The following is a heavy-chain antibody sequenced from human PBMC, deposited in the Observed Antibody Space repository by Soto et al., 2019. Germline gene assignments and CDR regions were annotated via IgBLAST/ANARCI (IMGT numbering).Heavy chain of an antibody. CDR2: IYYSGST. CDR1: GCSISSGGYY. J-gene: IGHJ5*02. Sequence: SETLSLTCTFSGCSISSGGYYLSWIRQHPGKGLEWIGYIYYSGSTYYNPSLKSRVTISVDTSKNQFSLKLSSVTAADTAVYYCARDSRGFDPWGQGTLVTVSS. CDR3: ARDSRGFDP. V-gene: IGHV4-30-4*08.